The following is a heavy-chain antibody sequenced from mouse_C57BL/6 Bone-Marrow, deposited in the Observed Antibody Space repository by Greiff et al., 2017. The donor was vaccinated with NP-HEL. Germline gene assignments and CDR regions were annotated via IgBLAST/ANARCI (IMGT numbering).Heavy chain of an antibody. Sequence: QVHVKQPGAELVKPGASVKLSCKASGYTFTSYWMHWVKQRPGQGLEWIGMIHPNSGSTNYNEKFKSKATLTVDKSSSTAYMQLSSLTSEDSAVYYCARGGCYYAMDYWGQGTSVTVSS. D-gene: IGHD3-3*01. CDR1: GYTFTSYW. J-gene: IGHJ4*01. CDR2: IHPNSGST. CDR3: ARGGCYYAMDY. V-gene: IGHV1-64*01.